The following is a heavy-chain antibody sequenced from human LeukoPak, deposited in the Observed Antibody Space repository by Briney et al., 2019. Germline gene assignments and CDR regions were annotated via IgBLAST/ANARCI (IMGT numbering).Heavy chain of an antibody. CDR2: IYYSGST. CDR1: GGSISSYY. Sequence: SETLSLTCTVSGGSISSYYWSWIRQPPGKGLEWIGYIYYSGSTNYNPSLKSRVTMSVDTSKNQFSLKLSSVTAADTAVYYCARDPYDFWSGHYFDYWGQGTLVTVSS. J-gene: IGHJ4*02. D-gene: IGHD3-3*01. CDR3: ARDPYDFWSGHYFDY. V-gene: IGHV4-59*12.